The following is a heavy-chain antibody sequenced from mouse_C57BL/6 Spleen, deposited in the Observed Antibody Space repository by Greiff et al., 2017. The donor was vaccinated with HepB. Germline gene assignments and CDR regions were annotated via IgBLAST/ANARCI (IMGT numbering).Heavy chain of an antibody. J-gene: IGHJ2*01. D-gene: IGHD2-1*01. CDR3: ARQRGNYERDFDY. V-gene: IGHV5-6*02. CDR2: ISSGGSYT. CDR1: GFTFSSYG. Sequence: DVMLVESGGDLVKPGGSLKLSCAASGFTFSSYGMSWVRQTPDKRLEWVATISSGGSYTYYPDSVKGRFTISRDNAKNTRYLQLSSLKSEDTAMYYCARQRGNYERDFDYWGQGTTLTVSS.